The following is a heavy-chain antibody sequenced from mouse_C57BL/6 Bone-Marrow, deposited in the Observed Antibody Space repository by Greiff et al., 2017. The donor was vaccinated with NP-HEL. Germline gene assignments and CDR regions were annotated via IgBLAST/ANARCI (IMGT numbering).Heavy chain of an antibody. CDR1: GYTFPSYW. J-gene: IGHJ2*01. CDR3: ARGATTVRGFDY. V-gene: IGHV1-55*01. D-gene: IGHD1-1*01. CDR2: IYPGSGST. Sequence: QVQLKQPGAELVKPGASVKMSCKASGYTFPSYWITWVKQRPGQGLEWIGDIYPGSGSTNYNEKFKSKATLTVDTSSSTAYMQLSSLTSEDSAVYYCARGATTVRGFDYWGQGTTLTVSS.